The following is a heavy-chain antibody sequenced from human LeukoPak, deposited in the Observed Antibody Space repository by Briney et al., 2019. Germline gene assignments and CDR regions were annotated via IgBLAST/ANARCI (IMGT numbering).Heavy chain of an antibody. V-gene: IGHV3-23*01. CDR1: GFTFSSYA. CDR3: AKSVLGRVVVDFDY. J-gene: IGHJ4*02. CDR2: ITGSGGNT. Sequence: GGSLRLSCATSGFTFSSYAMSWVRQAPGKGLEWVSAITGSGGNTYYADSVKGRFTISRDNSKNTLYLQMSSLRVEDTALYSCAKSVLGRVVVDFDYWGQGNLVTVSS. D-gene: IGHD3-3*01.